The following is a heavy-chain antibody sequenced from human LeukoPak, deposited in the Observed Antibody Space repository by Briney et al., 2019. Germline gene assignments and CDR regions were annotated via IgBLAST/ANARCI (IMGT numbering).Heavy chain of an antibody. V-gene: IGHV4-39*07. CDR3: GCARLTNLPDY. Sequence: PSEILSLTCTVSGGSISSSSYYWGWIRQPPGKGLEWIGSIYYSGSTYYNPSLKSRVTISVDTSKNQFSLKLSSVTAADTAVYYCGCARLTNLPDYWGQGTLVTVSS. J-gene: IGHJ4*02. CDR2: IYYSGST. D-gene: IGHD1/OR15-1a*01. CDR1: GGSISSSSYY.